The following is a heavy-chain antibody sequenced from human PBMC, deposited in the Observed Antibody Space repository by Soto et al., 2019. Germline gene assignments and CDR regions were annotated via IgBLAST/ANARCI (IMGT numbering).Heavy chain of an antibody. J-gene: IGHJ4*02. CDR3: ARDRGVVVAAPASNFAY. Sequence: ASVKVSCKASGYTFTSYGISWVRQAPGQGLEWMGWISAYNGNTNYAQKLQGRVTMTTDTSTSTAYMELRSLRSDDTAVYYCARDRGVVVAAPASNFAYWGQGTLVTVAS. D-gene: IGHD2-15*01. V-gene: IGHV1-18*01. CDR1: GYTFTSYG. CDR2: ISAYNGNT.